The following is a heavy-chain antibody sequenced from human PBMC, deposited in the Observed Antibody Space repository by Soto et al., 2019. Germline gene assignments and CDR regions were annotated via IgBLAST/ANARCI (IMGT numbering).Heavy chain of an antibody. CDR2: IDPDGGST. J-gene: IGHJ5*02. CDR1: GYTFIRYY. Sequence: ASVKVSCKASGYTFIRYYMSWVRQAPGQGLEWMGMIDPDGGSTVYSQKFQGRLTMTTDTSTTTVYMELIRLRSEDTAMYYCAVVSPSRSYLGWLDPGGQGSLV. D-gene: IGHD1-26*01. CDR3: AVVSPSRSYLGWLDP. V-gene: IGHV1-46*03.